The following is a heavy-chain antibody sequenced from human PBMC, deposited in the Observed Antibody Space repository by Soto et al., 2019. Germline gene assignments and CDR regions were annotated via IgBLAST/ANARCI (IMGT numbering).Heavy chain of an antibody. Sequence: GGSLTLSCASSGFTFTTACINWVRQAPWKGQEWVGGIKSKTDGGTADFAAPVRVRFARSRDDSKSMAYLQIHSLKPEDTAVYYCTTDSHFTLNLVRFDYRGLGTPLPVSP. J-gene: IGHJ4*01. CDR3: TTDSHFTLNLVRFDY. D-gene: IGHD3-22*01. V-gene: IGHV3-15*07. CDR2: IKSKTDGGTA. CDR1: GFTFTTAC.